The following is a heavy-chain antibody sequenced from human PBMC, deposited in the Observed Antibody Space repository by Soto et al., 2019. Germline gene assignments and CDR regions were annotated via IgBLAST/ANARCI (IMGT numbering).Heavy chain of an antibody. J-gene: IGHJ6*02. D-gene: IGHD3-22*01. CDR1: GGSISSGDYY. CDR2: IYYSGST. CDR3: ARVLRGYYDSSCSARMDV. Sequence: QVQLQESGPGLVKPSQTLSLTCTVSGGSISSGDYYWSWLRQPPGKGLEWIGYIYYSGSTSYNPSLKSRVTISVDTSKNQSSLKLRSVTAADTAVYYCARVLRGYYDSSCSARMDVWGQGTTVTVSS. V-gene: IGHV4-30-4*01.